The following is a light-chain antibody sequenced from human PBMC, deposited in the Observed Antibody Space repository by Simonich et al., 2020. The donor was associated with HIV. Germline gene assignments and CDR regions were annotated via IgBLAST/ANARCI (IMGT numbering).Light chain of an antibody. CDR1: QSISSY. V-gene: IGKV1-39*01. J-gene: IGKJ2*01. Sequence: IQLTQSPSSLSASIGDRVTITCRASQSISSYLNWYQQKPGKAPKLLIYAATSLQSGVPSRFSGSGYGTEFTLTISSLQPEDFATYYCQQSYSTPRTFGQGTKLEIK. CDR3: QQSYSTPRT. CDR2: AAT.